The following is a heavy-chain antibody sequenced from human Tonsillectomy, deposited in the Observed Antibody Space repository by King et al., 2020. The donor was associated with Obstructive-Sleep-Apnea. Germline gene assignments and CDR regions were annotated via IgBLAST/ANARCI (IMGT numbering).Heavy chain of an antibody. J-gene: IGHJ4*02. V-gene: IGHV4-59*01. D-gene: IGHD5-18*01. CDR3: AREGTAMVYFDY. Sequence: QLQESGPGLVKPSETLSLTCTVSGGSISSYYWSWIRQPPGKGLEWIGYIYYSGSTNYNPSLKRRVTISVDTSKNQFSLKLSSVTAAATAVYYCAREGTAMVYFDYWGQGTLVTVSS. CDR1: GGSISSYY. CDR2: IYYSGST.